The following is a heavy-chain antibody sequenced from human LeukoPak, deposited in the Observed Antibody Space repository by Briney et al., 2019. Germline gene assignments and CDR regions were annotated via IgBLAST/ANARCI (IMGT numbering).Heavy chain of an antibody. CDR2: INHSGST. CDR1: GGSFSGYY. J-gene: IGHJ4*02. D-gene: IGHD3-22*01. CDR3: ARHRILTMIVAWDY. V-gene: IGHV4-34*01. Sequence: SETLSLTCAVYGGSFSGYYWSWIRQPPGKGLEWIGEINHSGSTNYNPSLKSQVTISVDTSKNQFSLKLSSVTAADTAVYYCARHRILTMIVAWDYWGQGTLVTVSS.